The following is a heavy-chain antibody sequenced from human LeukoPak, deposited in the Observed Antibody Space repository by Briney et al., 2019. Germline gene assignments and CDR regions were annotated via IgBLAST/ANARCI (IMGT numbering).Heavy chain of an antibody. V-gene: IGHV3-74*01. D-gene: IGHD3-22*01. CDR2: INSDGSST. Sequence: PGGSLRLPCAASGFTFSSYWMHWVRQAPGKGLVWVSRINSDGSSTSYADSVKGRFTISRDNAKNTLYLQMNSLRAEDTAVYYCAREGYSSGYIDYWGQGTLVTVSS. CDR3: AREGYSSGYIDY. J-gene: IGHJ4*02. CDR1: GFTFSSYW.